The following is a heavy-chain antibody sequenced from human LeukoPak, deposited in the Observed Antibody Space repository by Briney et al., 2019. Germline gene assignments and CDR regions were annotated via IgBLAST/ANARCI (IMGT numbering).Heavy chain of an antibody. CDR1: SYTFTSYG. CDR2: SSTYNGDT. Sequence: GGAVQGACQASSYTFTSYGISWVGQAPGQGREWMGWSSTYNGDTKYTQRLQGRVTMAADTSTRTAYMELRSLRSDDTAVYYCARGWIEMPTVYFDYWGEGALVSVSS. V-gene: IGHV1-18*04. D-gene: IGHD5-24*01. J-gene: IGHJ4*02. CDR3: ARGWIEMPTVYFDY.